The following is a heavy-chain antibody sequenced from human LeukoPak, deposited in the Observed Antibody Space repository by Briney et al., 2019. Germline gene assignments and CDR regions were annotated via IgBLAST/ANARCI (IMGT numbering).Heavy chain of an antibody. CDR2: MNPNSGNT. CDR3: ARRPPRYYSVNWFDP. V-gene: IGHV1-8*01. J-gene: IGHJ5*02. D-gene: IGHD3-10*01. CDR1: GYTFTSYD. Sequence: ASVKVSCKASGYTFTSYDINWVRRATGQGLEWMGWMNPNSGNTSYAQKFQGRVTMTRNTSISTAYMELSSLRSEHTAVYYCARRPPRYYSVNWFDPWGQGTLVTVSS.